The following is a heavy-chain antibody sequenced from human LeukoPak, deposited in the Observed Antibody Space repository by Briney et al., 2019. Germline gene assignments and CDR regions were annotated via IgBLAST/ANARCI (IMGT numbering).Heavy chain of an antibody. Sequence: ASVKVFCKASGYTFTSYGISWVRQAPGQGLEWMGWISAYNGNTNYAQKLQGRVTMTTDTSTSTAYMELRSLRSDDTAVYYCARELRYNWNDILDYWGQGTLVTVSS. CDR1: GYTFTSYG. D-gene: IGHD1-1*01. J-gene: IGHJ4*02. CDR3: ARELRYNWNDILDY. CDR2: ISAYNGNT. V-gene: IGHV1-18*04.